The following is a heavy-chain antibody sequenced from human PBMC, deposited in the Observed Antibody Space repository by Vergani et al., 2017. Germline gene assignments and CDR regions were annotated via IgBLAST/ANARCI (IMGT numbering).Heavy chain of an antibody. V-gene: IGHV3-30*04. J-gene: IGHJ6*02. CDR2: ISYDGSNK. Sequence: QVQLVESGGGVVQPGRSLRLSCAASGFTFSSYAMHWVRQAPGKGLEWVAVISYDGSNKYYADSVKGRFTISSDNSKNTLYLQMNSLRAEDTAVYYCARGLAAAPLYYYGMDVWGQGTTVTVSS. CDR1: GFTFSSYA. D-gene: IGHD6-13*01. CDR3: ARGLAAAPLYYYGMDV.